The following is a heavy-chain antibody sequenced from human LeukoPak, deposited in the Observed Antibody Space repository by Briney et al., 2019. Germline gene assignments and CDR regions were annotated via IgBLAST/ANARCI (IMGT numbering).Heavy chain of an antibody. Sequence: SSETLSLTCTVAGGSISSYYWSWIRQPPGKGLEWIGYIYYRVSSGSTNYSPSLKSRGTISVDTSKNQFSLKLSSMTAADTAVYYCARVGGVRGAHHIWGQGTMVTVSS. CDR3: ARVGGVRGAHHI. V-gene: IGHV4-59*01. CDR1: GGSISSYY. CDR2: IYYRVSSGST. J-gene: IGHJ3*02. D-gene: IGHD3-10*01.